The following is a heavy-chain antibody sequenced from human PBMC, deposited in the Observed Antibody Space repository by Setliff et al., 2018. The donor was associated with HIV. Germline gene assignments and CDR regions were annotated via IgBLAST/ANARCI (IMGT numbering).Heavy chain of an antibody. CDR2: IHLSDT. D-gene: IGHD6-19*01. V-gene: IGHV4-39*07. CDR3: AGSSMAGFDY. CDR1: GGSMRSNIYY. J-gene: IGHJ4*02. Sequence: PSETLSLTCSVSGGSMRSNIYYWGWIRLSPTEGLEWIGSIHLSDTYYNPSLKSRVTISVDTSKDQFSLKLTSLTAADTAVYYCAGSSMAGFDYWGQGKLVTV.